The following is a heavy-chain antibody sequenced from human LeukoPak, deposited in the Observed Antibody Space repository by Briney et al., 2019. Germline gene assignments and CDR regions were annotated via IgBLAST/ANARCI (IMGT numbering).Heavy chain of an antibody. CDR3: ATLPPGEMATKGGDY. J-gene: IGHJ4*02. CDR1: GGSISSSSYY. D-gene: IGHD5-24*01. Sequence: SETLSLTCTVSGGSISSSSYYWGWIRQPPGKGLEWIGSIYYSGSTYYNPSLKSRVTISVDTSKNQFSLKLSSVTAADTAVYYCATLPPGEMATKGGDYWGQGTLVTVSS. V-gene: IGHV4-39*01. CDR2: IYYSGST.